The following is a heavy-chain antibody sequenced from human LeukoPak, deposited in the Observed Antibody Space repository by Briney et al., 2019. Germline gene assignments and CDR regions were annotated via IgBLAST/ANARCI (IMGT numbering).Heavy chain of an antibody. D-gene: IGHD1-7*01. CDR3: ARSRMAGLTGTTGGWFDP. V-gene: IGHV1-58*02. CDR2: IVVGSGNT. J-gene: IGHJ5*02. CDR1: GFTFTSSA. Sequence: SVKVSCKASGFTFTSSAMQWVRQARGQRLEWIGWIVVGSGNTNYAQKFQERVTITRDMSTSTAYMELSSLRSEDTAVYYCARSRMAGLTGTTGGWFDPWGQGTLVTVSS.